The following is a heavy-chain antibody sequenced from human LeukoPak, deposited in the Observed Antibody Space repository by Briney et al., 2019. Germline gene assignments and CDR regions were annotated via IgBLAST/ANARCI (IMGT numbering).Heavy chain of an antibody. D-gene: IGHD3-10*01. CDR2: IYDSGNT. CDR1: GPFIKTYY. CDR3: ATRRGFELFFDL. Sequence: SETLSLTCTVSGPFIKTYYWSWIRQVPGKGLEWIGHIYDSGNTNYNPSLKSRDTILADTSKSQFSLKLNSVTAADTAVYFCATRRGFELFFDLWGQGTRVTVSS. V-gene: IGHV4-59*01. J-gene: IGHJ4*02.